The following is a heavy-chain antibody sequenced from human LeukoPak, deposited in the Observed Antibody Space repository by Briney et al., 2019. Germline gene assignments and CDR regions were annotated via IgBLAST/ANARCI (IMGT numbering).Heavy chain of an antibody. V-gene: IGHV3-30*18. Sequence: PGGSLRLSCAASGFTFSAYGMHWVRQAPGKGLEWVAIISYDGSNKYYADSVKGRFTISRDNSKNTLYLQMNSLRAEDTAVYYCGKEVTRPNRAVAGLNYWGRGTLVTVSS. CDR2: ISYDGSNK. CDR1: GFTFSAYG. J-gene: IGHJ4*02. CDR3: GKEVTRPNRAVAGLNY. D-gene: IGHD6-19*01.